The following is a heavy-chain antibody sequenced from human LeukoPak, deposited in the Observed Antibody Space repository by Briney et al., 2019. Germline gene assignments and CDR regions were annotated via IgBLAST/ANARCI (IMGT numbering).Heavy chain of an antibody. Sequence: ASVKVSCKASGYTFTSYAMNWVRQAPGQGLEWMGWINTNTGNPTYAQGFTGRFVFPLDTSVSTAYLQISSLEAEDTAVYYCARVSTVVTEDFDYWGQGTLVTVSS. D-gene: IGHD4-23*01. V-gene: IGHV7-4-1*02. CDR2: INTNTGNP. CDR3: ARVSTVVTEDFDY. CDR1: GYTFTSYA. J-gene: IGHJ4*02.